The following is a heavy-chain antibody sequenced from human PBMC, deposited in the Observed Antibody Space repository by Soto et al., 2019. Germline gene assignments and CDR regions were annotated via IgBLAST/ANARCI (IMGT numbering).Heavy chain of an antibody. J-gene: IGHJ4*02. CDR3: ARGIPYYDSSGYRSRQVGFDY. Sequence: SETLSLTCTVSGGSISSYYWSWIRQPPGKGLEWIGYSYYSGSTNYNPSLKSRVTISVDTSKNQFSLKLSSVTAADTAVYYCARGIPYYDSSGYRSRQVGFDYWGQGTLVTVSS. D-gene: IGHD3-22*01. V-gene: IGHV4-59*01. CDR2: SYYSGST. CDR1: GGSISSYY.